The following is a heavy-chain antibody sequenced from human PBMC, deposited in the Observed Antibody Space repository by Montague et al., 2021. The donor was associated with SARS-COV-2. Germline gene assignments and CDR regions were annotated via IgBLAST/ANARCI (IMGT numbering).Heavy chain of an antibody. CDR1: GGSISSSSYY. V-gene: IGHV4-39*01. D-gene: IGHD3-3*01. CDR3: ARQKMGSVTIFGVVMHDRGFDR. CDR2: IYYSGST. Sequence: SETLSLTCTVSGGSISSSSYYWGWIRQPPGKGLEWIGNIYYSGSTYYNPSLKSRVTISVDTSKNQFSLKLSSVTAADTAVYYCARQKMGSVTIFGVVMHDRGFDRGGQGTLVTVSS. J-gene: IGHJ5*02.